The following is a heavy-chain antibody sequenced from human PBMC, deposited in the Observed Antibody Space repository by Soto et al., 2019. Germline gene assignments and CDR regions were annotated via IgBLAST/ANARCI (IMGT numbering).Heavy chain of an antibody. CDR3: DNHYYILTGYWRAGAFDI. CDR2: IYYSGRT. Sequence: QVQLQESGPGLVKPSQTLSLTCTVSGGSISSGGYYCSWIRLHPGKGLEWIGYIYYSGRTCYNPTLKSRGTISVDTSKNQFSLKLSSVTAADKAVYYCDNHYYILTGYWRAGAFDIWGQGTMVTVSS. V-gene: IGHV4-31*03. D-gene: IGHD3-9*01. J-gene: IGHJ3*02. CDR1: GGSISSGGYY.